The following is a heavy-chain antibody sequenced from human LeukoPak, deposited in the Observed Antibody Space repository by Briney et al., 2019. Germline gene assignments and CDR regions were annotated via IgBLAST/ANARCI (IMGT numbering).Heavy chain of an antibody. CDR1: GFTFSSYS. CDR2: ISSSSSYI. CDR3: ARGTLWRELLNY. Sequence: GGSLRLSCAASGFTFSSYSMNWVRQAPGKGLEWVSSISSSSSYIYYADSVKGRFTISRDNAKNSLYLQVNSLRAEDTAVYYCARGTLWRELLNYWGQGTLVTVSS. J-gene: IGHJ4*02. D-gene: IGHD1-26*01. V-gene: IGHV3-21*01.